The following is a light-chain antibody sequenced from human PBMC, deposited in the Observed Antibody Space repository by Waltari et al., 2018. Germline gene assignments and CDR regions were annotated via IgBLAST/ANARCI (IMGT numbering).Light chain of an antibody. CDR3: QSYDSSLSGFV. CDR1: SSNIGAGYD. CDR2: GNT. J-gene: IGLJ1*01. Sequence: QSVLTQPPSVSGAPGQRVTISCTGSSSNIGAGYDVHWYQQFPGTAPKLLIYGNTNRPSGVPDRISGSKSRTSASLAITGLQADDEADYYCQSYDSSLSGFVFGTGTTVTVL. V-gene: IGLV1-40*01.